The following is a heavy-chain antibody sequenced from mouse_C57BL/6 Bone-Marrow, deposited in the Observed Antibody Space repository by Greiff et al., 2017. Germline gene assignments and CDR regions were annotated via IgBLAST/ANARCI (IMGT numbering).Heavy chain of an antibody. V-gene: IGHV1-55*01. Sequence: QVQLQQPGAELVKPGASVKLSCKASGYTFTSYWITWVKQRPGQGLEWIGDIYPGSGSTNYNEKFKSKATLTVDTSSSTAYLQLSSQTSEDAAVYYCARWLLLYWYVDVWGTGTTVTVSS. J-gene: IGHJ1*03. CDR3: ARWLLLYWYVDV. D-gene: IGHD2-3*01. CDR2: IYPGSGST. CDR1: GYTFTSYW.